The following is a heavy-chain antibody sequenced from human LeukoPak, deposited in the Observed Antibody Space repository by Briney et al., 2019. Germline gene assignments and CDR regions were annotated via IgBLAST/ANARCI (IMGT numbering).Heavy chain of an antibody. CDR1: GFIFSTYS. Sequence: PGGSLGLSCAASGFIFSTYSMNWVRQAPGKGLEWVSSISTSSSYIYYADSVKGRFTISRDNANDSLYLQMNSLRAEDTAVYYCARSFSTYSYDASHWRGAFDIWGHGTMVTVSS. CDR2: ISTSSSYI. CDR3: ARSFSTYSYDASHWRGAFDI. V-gene: IGHV3-21*01. D-gene: IGHD3-22*01. J-gene: IGHJ3*02.